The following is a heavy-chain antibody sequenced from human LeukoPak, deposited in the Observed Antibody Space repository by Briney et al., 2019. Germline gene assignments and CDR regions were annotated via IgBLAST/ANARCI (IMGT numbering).Heavy chain of an antibody. CDR3: ASHRRHCGSTLCSDSGYDDY. D-gene: IGHD5-12*01. V-gene: IGHV4-34*01. J-gene: IGHJ4*02. CDR2: INDSGST. CDR1: GGSFSGYY. Sequence: SETLSLTCAVYGGSFSGYYWSWIRQPPGKGLEWIVEINDSGSTTYNPSLKSRLTISVDTSNNHFSLKLSSVTAADTAVYYCASHRRHCGSTLCSDSGYDDYWGEATLLTV.